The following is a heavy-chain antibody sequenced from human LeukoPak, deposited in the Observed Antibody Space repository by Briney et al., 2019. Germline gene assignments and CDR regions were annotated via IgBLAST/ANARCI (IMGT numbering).Heavy chain of an antibody. CDR1: GYTLTELS. J-gene: IGHJ4*02. CDR2: FDPEDGET. D-gene: IGHD5-12*01. Sequence: ASVKVSCKVSGYTLTELSMHWVRQAPGKGLEWMGGFDPEDGETIYAQKFQGRVTMTEDTSTDTAYMELSRLRSEDTAVYYCATECGYSGYDSCEDYWGQGTLVTVSS. V-gene: IGHV1-24*01. CDR3: ATECGYSGYDSCEDY.